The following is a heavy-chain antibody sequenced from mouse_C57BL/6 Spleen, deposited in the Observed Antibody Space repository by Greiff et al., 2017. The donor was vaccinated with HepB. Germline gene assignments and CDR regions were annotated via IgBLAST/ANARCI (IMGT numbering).Heavy chain of an antibody. CDR3: ARDDGYLAWFAY. Sequence: VQLQQSVAELVRPGASVKLSCTASGFNIKNPYMHWVKQRPEQGLEWIGRIDPANGNTKYAPKFQGKATITADTSSNTAYLQLSSLTSEDTAIYYCARDDGYLAWFAYWGQGTLVTVSA. D-gene: IGHD2-3*01. CDR2: IDPANGNT. CDR1: GFNIKNPY. V-gene: IGHV14-3*01. J-gene: IGHJ3*01.